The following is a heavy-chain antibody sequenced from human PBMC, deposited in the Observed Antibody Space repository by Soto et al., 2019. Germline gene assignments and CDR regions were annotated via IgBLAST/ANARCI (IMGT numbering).Heavy chain of an antibody. CDR2: ISAYNGNT. Sequence: XSVKVSCKASGYTFTSYGISWVREAPGQGLEWMGWISAYNGNTNYAQKLQGRVTMTTDTSTSTAYMELRSLRSDDTAVYYCARDGGWGLTFYYYYYGMDVWGQGTTVTVSS. J-gene: IGHJ6*02. V-gene: IGHV1-18*01. D-gene: IGHD3-16*01. CDR1: GYTFTSYG. CDR3: ARDGGWGLTFYYYYYGMDV.